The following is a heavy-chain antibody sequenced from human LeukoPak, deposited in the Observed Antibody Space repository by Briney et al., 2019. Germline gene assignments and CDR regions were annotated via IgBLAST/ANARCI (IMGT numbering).Heavy chain of an antibody. CDR1: GGTFSSYA. J-gene: IGHJ4*02. CDR2: INPNSGGT. Sequence: GASVKVSCKASGGTFSSYAISWVRQAPGQGLEWMGWINPNSGGTNYAQKFQGRVTMTRDTSISTAYMELSRLRSDDTAVYYCASWLDSSGYHPLRGWGQGTLVTVSS. CDR3: ASWLDSSGYHPLRG. V-gene: IGHV1-2*02. D-gene: IGHD3-22*01.